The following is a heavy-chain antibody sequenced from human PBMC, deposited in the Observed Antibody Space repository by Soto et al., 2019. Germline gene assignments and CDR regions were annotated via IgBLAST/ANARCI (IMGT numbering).Heavy chain of an antibody. J-gene: IGHJ5*02. CDR2: INHSGST. Sequence: SETLSLTCAVYGGSFSGYYWSWIRQPPGKGLEWIGEINHSGSTNYNPSLKSRVTISVDTSKNQFSLKLSSVTAADTAVYYCARGGLITIFGVVIRYWFDPWGQGTLVTVSS. V-gene: IGHV4-34*01. CDR3: ARGGLITIFGVVIRYWFDP. D-gene: IGHD3-3*01. CDR1: GGSFSGYY.